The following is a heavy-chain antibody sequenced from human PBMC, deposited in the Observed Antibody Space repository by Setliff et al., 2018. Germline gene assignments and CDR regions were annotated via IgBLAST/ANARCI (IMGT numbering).Heavy chain of an antibody. CDR1: GVTIGGNNYYY. CDR2: ISYSGGV. D-gene: IGHD3-10*01. CDR3: ARDPGFRSGTWSLDH. J-gene: IGHJ5*02. Sequence: SETLSLTCSLSGVTIGGNNYYYWAWIRQPPGKGLEWIGTISYSGGVFYNPSLKSRVAISADTSRMQFSLKLRSVTAADTAVYYCARDPGFRSGTWSLDHWGQGTQVTVSS. V-gene: IGHV4-39*07.